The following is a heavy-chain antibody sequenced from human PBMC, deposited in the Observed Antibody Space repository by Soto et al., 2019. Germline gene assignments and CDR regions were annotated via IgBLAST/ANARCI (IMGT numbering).Heavy chain of an antibody. D-gene: IGHD5-12*01. J-gene: IGHJ4*02. Sequence: EVQLVESGGGLVQPGGSLRLSCAASGFTFSSYEMNWVRQAPGKGLEWVSYISSSGSTIYYADSVKGRFTISRDNAKNSLYLQMNSLRAEDTAVYYGARAFLGYEGGYWGQGTLVTVSS. CDR2: ISSSGSTI. CDR1: GFTFSSYE. V-gene: IGHV3-48*03. CDR3: ARAFLGYEGGY.